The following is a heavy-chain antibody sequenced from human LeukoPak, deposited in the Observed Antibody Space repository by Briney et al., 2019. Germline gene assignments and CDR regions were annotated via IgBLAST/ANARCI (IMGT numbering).Heavy chain of an antibody. Sequence: SVKVSCKASGGTFSSYAISWVRQAPGQGLEWMGGIIPIFGTANYAQKFQGRVTITADESTSTAYMELSSLRSEDTAVYYCARASSAADYYDSSGYYFDCWGQGTLVTVSS. CDR3: ARASSAADYYDSSGYYFDC. V-gene: IGHV1-69*13. CDR2: IIPIFGTA. J-gene: IGHJ4*02. CDR1: GGTFSSYA. D-gene: IGHD3-22*01.